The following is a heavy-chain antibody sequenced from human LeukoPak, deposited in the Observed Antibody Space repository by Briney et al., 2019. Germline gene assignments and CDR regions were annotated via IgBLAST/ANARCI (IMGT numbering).Heavy chain of an antibody. CDR3: ARRILGVGYSRYSSFDY. V-gene: IGHV3-30*03. CDR2: ISYDGSNK. J-gene: IGHJ4*02. CDR1: GFTFSSYG. D-gene: IGHD1-26*01. Sequence: GGSLRLSCAASGFTFSSYGMHWVRQAPGKGLEWVAVISYDGSNKYYADSVKGRFTISRDNSKNTLYLQMNSLRAEDTAVYYCARRILGVGYSRYSSFDYWGQGTLVTVSS.